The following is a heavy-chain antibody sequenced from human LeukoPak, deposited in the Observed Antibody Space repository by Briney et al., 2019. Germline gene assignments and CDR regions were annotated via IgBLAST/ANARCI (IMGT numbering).Heavy chain of an antibody. CDR3: ARVTGDSTPYYYYYMDV. V-gene: IGHV4-4*02. J-gene: IGHJ6*03. CDR2: IYHSGST. Sequence: SGTLSLTCAVSGGSISSSNWWSWVRQPPGKGLEWIGEIYHSGSTNYNPSLKSRVTISVDKSKNQFSLKLSSVTAADTAVYYCARVTGDSTPYYYYYMDVWGKGTTVTISS. D-gene: IGHD2/OR15-2a*01. CDR1: GGSISSSNW.